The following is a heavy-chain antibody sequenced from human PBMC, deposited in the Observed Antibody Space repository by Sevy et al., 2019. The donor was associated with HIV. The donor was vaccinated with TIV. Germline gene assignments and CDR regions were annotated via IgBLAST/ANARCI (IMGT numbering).Heavy chain of an antibody. CDR1: GFTFSSYS. V-gene: IGHV3-48*02. CDR3: ARAHYYGSGSSAQFDY. D-gene: IGHD3-10*01. CDR2: ISSSSSTI. J-gene: IGHJ4*02. Sequence: GGSLRLSCAASGFTFSSYSMNWVRQAPGKGLEWVSYISSSSSTIYYADSVKGRFTISRDNAKNSLYLQMNSLRDEDTAVCYCARAHYYGSGSSAQFDYWGQGTLVTVSS.